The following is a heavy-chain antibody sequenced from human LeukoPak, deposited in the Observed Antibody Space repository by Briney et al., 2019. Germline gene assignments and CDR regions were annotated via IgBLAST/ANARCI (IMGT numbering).Heavy chain of an antibody. CDR2: ISYDGSNK. CDR3: ATSSMVRGAQFDY. D-gene: IGHD3-10*01. J-gene: IGHJ4*02. Sequence: GRSLRLSCAASGFTFSSYAMHWVRQAPGKGLEGVAVISYDGSNKYYADSVKGRFTISRDNSKNTLYLQMNSLRAEDTAVYYCATSSMVRGAQFDYWGQGTLVTVSS. V-gene: IGHV3-30*04. CDR1: GFTFSSYA.